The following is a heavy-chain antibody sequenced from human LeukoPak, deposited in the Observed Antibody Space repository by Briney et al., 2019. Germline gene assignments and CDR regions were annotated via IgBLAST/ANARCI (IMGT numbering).Heavy chain of an antibody. CDR2: IYYSGST. D-gene: IGHD6-19*01. J-gene: IGHJ4*02. V-gene: IGHV4-39*07. Sequence: SETLSLTCTVSGGSISSSSYYWGWTRQPPGKGLEWIGSIYYSGSTYYNPSLKSRVIMSVDTSKNQFSLKLSSVTAADTAVYYCAREEGDSSSGWYFDYWGQGTLVTVSS. CDR3: AREEGDSSSGWYFDY. CDR1: GGSISSSSYY.